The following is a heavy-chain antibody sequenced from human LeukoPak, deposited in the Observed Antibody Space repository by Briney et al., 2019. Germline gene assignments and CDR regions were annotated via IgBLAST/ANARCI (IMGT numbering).Heavy chain of an antibody. CDR1: GFTFDDYA. Sequence: GGSLRLSCAASGFTFDDYAMHWVRQAPGKGLEWVSGISWNSGSIGYADSVKGRFTISRDNAKNSLYLQMNSLRAEDMALYYCAKDAWGRGAFDIWGQGTMVTVSS. J-gene: IGHJ3*02. CDR3: AKDAWGRGAFDI. CDR2: ISWNSGSI. D-gene: IGHD7-27*01. V-gene: IGHV3-9*03.